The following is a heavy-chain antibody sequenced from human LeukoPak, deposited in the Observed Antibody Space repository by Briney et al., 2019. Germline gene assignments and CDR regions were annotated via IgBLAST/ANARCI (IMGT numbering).Heavy chain of an antibody. CDR3: ARNDYNFDY. Sequence: GGSLRLSCAASGFTSSSYEMHRVRQAPGKGLEWVSYISSSGSTIYYADSVQGRFTISRDNAKNSLYLQMSSLRAEDTAVYYCARNDYNFDYWGQGTLVTVSS. V-gene: IGHV3-48*03. CDR1: GFTSSSYE. J-gene: IGHJ4*02. CDR2: ISSSGSTI. D-gene: IGHD3-16*01.